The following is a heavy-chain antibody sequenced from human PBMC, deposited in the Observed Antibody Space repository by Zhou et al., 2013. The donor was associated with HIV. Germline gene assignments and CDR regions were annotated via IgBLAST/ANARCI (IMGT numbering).Heavy chain of an antibody. CDR2: INPNTGGT. Sequence: QVQLVQSGAEVKKPGASVKVSCKASGYTFTGYYIHWVRQAPGQGLEWMGWINPNTGGTSYAQKFQGRVTMTRDTSISTAYMELSRLSSDDTAVYFCARDIVVVVTVSDSSYYYYHGRRGAKGPRSPSP. CDR1: GYTFTGYY. V-gene: IGHV1-2*02. CDR3: ARDIVVVVTVSDSSYYYYHGRR. J-gene: IGHJ6*03. D-gene: IGHD2-15*01.